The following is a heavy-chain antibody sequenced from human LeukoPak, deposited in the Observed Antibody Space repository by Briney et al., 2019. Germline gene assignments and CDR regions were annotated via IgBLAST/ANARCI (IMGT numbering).Heavy chain of an antibody. Sequence: GGSLRLSGAASGFTFSNHWMHWVRQVPGKGLVWLSRTDGGASSTSYADGVKGRFSISRDNGKSTLYLQMNSLRVEDTAVYYCARGPLSTGGAYVGDYWGHGTLVTVSS. CDR2: TDGGASST. D-gene: IGHD4-23*01. CDR1: GFTFSNHW. CDR3: ARGPLSTGGAYVGDY. V-gene: IGHV3-74*01. J-gene: IGHJ4*01.